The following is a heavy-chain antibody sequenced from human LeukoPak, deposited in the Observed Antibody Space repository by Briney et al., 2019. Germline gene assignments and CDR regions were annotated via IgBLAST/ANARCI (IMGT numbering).Heavy chain of an antibody. CDR2: INPNSGGT. V-gene: IGHV1-2*02. D-gene: IGHD3-10*01. Sequence: GASVKVSCKASGYTFTGYYMHWVRQAPGQGLEWMGWINPNSGGTNYAQKLQGRVTMTTDTSTSTAYMELRSLRSDGTAVYYCATLLSRYGSGIAGFDYWGQGTLVTVSS. CDR3: ATLLSRYGSGIAGFDY. CDR1: GYTFTGYY. J-gene: IGHJ4*02.